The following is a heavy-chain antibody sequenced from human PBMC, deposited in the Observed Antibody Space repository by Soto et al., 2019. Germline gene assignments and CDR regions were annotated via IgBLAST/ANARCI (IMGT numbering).Heavy chain of an antibody. D-gene: IGHD7-27*01. V-gene: IGHV2-5*02. Sequence: QITLKESGPTLVKPTQTLTLTCTFSGFSLSTSGVGVGWIRQPPGKALEWLALIYWDDDKRYSPSLKSRLTNTKDTSKNQVVLTMTNMDPLDTATYYCAHSLIPNWGSRGAFDYWGQGTLVTVSS. J-gene: IGHJ4*02. CDR2: IYWDDDK. CDR1: GFSLSTSGVG. CDR3: AHSLIPNWGSRGAFDY.